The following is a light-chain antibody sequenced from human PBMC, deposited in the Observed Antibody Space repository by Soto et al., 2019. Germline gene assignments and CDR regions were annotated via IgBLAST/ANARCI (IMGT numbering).Light chain of an antibody. CDR3: QQYNSYSWT. V-gene: IGKV1-5*01. J-gene: IGKJ1*01. CDR1: QSISSW. CDR2: DAS. Sequence: DIQMTQSPSTLSASVGDRVPLPCRASQSISSWLAWYQQKPGKAPKLLIYDASSLESGVPSRFSGSGSGTEFTLTISSLQPDDFATYYCQQYNSYSWTFGRGTKVDI.